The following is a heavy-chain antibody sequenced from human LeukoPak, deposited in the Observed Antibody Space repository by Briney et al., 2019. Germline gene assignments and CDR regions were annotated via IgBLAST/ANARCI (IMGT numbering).Heavy chain of an antibody. V-gene: IGHV1-3*01. D-gene: IGHD3-9*01. CDR2: INAGNGNT. Sequence: ASVTVSCTASGYTFTIYGISWVRQAPGQGLEWMGWINAGNGNTKYSQKFQGRVTITRDTSASTAYMELSSLRPEDTAVYYCAFLAEASIRYDAFDIWGQGTTVTVSS. CDR1: GYTFTIYG. J-gene: IGHJ3*02. CDR3: AFLAEASIRYDAFDI.